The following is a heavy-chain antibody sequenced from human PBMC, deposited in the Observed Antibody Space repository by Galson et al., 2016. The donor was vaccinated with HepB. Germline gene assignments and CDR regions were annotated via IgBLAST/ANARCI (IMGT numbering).Heavy chain of an antibody. V-gene: IGHV3-9*01. CDR1: GFTFDDYA. Sequence: SLRLSCAASGFTFDDYAMHWVRQVSGRGLEWVSGVTWNSENIGYADSVKGRFTISRDNANNSLYLQMNSLRAEDTAVYYCAREDSSGYYYFDYWGQGTLVTVSS. J-gene: IGHJ4*02. D-gene: IGHD3-22*01. CDR2: VTWNSENI. CDR3: AREDSSGYYYFDY.